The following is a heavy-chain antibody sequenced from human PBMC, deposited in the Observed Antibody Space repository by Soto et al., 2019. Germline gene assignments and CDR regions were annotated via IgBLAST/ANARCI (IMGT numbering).Heavy chain of an antibody. D-gene: IGHD3-22*01. J-gene: IGHJ6*02. CDR1: GFTFSNYA. Sequence: EVQLLESGGGLVQPGGSLRLSCAASGFTFSNYAMTWVRQAPGKGLQWVSAISGSGSSTKYADSVKGRFTISRDNSKSTLSLQMNSLRGEDTAVYFCARDRESWVIVADYYYYYGMDVWGQGTTVTVSS. V-gene: IGHV3-23*01. CDR2: ISGSGSST. CDR3: ARDRESWVIVADYYYYYGMDV.